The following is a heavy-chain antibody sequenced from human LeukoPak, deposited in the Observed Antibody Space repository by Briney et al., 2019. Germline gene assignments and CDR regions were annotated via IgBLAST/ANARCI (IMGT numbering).Heavy chain of an antibody. CDR2: ISYDGSNK. CDR1: GFTFSSYA. D-gene: IGHD4-23*01. V-gene: IGHV3-30*04. Sequence: GGSLRLSCAASGFTFSSYAMHWVRQAPGKGLEWVAVISYDGSNKYYADSVKGRFTISRDNSRNTLYLQMNSLRAEDTAVYYCARESATVVLDYWGQGTLVTVSS. J-gene: IGHJ4*02. CDR3: ARESATVVLDY.